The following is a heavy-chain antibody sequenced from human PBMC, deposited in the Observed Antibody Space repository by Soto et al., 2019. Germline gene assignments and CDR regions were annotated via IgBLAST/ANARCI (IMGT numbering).Heavy chain of an antibody. D-gene: IGHD3-16*02. V-gene: IGHV5-10-1*01. J-gene: IGHJ5*02. CDR1: GYGFTSYW. CDR3: ARGNYDYVWGSYPNPWFDP. Sequence: GESLKISCKGSGYGFTSYWISWVRQMPGKGLEWMGRIDPSDSYTNYSPSFQGHVTISADKSISTAYLQWSSLKASDTAMYYCARGNYDYVWGSYPNPWFDPWGQGTLVTVSS. CDR2: IDPSDSYT.